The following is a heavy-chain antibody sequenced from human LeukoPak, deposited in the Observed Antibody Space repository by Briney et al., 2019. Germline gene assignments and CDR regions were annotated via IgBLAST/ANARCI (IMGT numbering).Heavy chain of an antibody. CDR2: IYYTGST. D-gene: IGHD3-3*01. CDR3: TRSLGVVIHGGMDV. V-gene: IGHV4-59*01. J-gene: IGHJ6*02. CDR1: GGSISSYH. Sequence: SETLSLTCTVSGGSISSYHWSWIRQPPGKGLEWIGHIYYTGSTNYNPSLKSRVTISLDTSKNQFSLKLSSVTTADTAVYYCTRSLGVVIHGGMDVWGQGTTVTVSS.